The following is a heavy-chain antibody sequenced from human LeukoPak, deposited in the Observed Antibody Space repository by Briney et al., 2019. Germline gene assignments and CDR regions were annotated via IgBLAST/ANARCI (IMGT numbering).Heavy chain of an antibody. Sequence: GASVTVSCKASGGTFSSYAISWVRQAPGQGLEWMGRIIPILGIANYAQKFQGRVTITADKFTSTAYMELSSLRSEDTAVYYCARRRYCSGGSCPYSFDYWGQGTLVTVSS. J-gene: IGHJ4*02. CDR2: IIPILGIA. CDR3: ARRRYCSGGSCPYSFDY. CDR1: GGTFSSYA. V-gene: IGHV1-69*04. D-gene: IGHD2-15*01.